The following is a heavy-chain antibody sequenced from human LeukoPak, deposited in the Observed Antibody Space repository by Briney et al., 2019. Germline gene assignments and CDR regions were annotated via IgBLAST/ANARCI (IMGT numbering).Heavy chain of an antibody. V-gene: IGHV1-2*02. Sequence: ASVKVSCKASGYTVTGYYMHWVRQAPGQGLEWMGWINPDSGGTNYAQKFQGRVTMTRDTSISTAYMELSRLRSDDTAVYYCARDLLLAGETYYYYYYYMDVWGKGTTVTVSS. CDR2: INPDSGGT. CDR3: ARDLLLAGETYYYYYYYMDV. D-gene: IGHD3-10*01. CDR1: GYTVTGYY. J-gene: IGHJ6*03.